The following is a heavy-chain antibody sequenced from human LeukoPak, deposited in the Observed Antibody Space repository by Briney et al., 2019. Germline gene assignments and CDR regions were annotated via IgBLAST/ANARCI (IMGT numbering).Heavy chain of an antibody. V-gene: IGHV4-59*01. D-gene: IGHD2-2*01. Sequence: SETLSLTCTVSGGSISSYYWSWIRQPPGKGLEWIGYIYYSGSTNYNPSLKSRVTISVDTSKNQFSLKLSSVTAADTAVYYCARVRGLGYCSSTSCYGYYFDYWGQGTLVTVSS. CDR2: IYYSGST. CDR3: ARVRGLGYCSSTSCYGYYFDY. J-gene: IGHJ4*02. CDR1: GGSISSYY.